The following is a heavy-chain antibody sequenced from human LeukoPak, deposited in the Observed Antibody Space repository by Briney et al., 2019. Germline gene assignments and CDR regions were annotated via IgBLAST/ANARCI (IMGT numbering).Heavy chain of an antibody. J-gene: IGHJ4*02. CDR2: IYYSGST. Sequence: SETLSLTCTVSGGSISSYYWSWIRQPPGKGLKWIGYIYYSGSTNYNPSLKSRVTISVDTSKNQFSQKLSSVTAADTAVYYCARGPNYYDGRGLGYWGQGTLVTVSS. CDR1: GGSISSYY. D-gene: IGHD3-22*01. CDR3: ARGPNYYDGRGLGY. V-gene: IGHV4-59*01.